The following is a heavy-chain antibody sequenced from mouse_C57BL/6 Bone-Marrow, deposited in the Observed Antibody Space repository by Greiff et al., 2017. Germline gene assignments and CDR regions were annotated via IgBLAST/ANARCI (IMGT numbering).Heavy chain of an antibody. Sequence: QVQLKESGAELVRPGASVTLSCKASGYTFTDYEMHWVKQTPVHGLEWIGAIDPETGGTAYNQKFKGKAILTADKSSSTAYMELRSLTSEDSAVYYCTRWDYDAAYWGQGTLVTVSA. V-gene: IGHV1-15*01. J-gene: IGHJ3*01. D-gene: IGHD2-4*01. CDR2: IDPETGGT. CDR3: TRWDYDAAY. CDR1: GYTFTDYE.